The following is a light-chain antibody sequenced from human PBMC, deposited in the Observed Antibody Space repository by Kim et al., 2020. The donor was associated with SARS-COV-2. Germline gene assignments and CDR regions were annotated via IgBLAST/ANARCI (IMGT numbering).Light chain of an antibody. Sequence: DIVMTQSPDSLAVSLGERATINCKSSHVLYSSDNKNYLAWYQQKPGQPPKLLIYWASTRESGVPDRLSGSGSGTDFTLTISSLQAEDVAVYYCQQYFSAPYTFGQGTKLEIK. J-gene: IGKJ2*01. V-gene: IGKV4-1*01. CDR2: WAS. CDR1: HVLYSSDNKNY. CDR3: QQYFSAPYT.